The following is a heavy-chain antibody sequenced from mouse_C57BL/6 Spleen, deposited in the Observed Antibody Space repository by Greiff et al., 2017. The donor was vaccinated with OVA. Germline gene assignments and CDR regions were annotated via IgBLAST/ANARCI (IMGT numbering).Heavy chain of an antibody. D-gene: IGHD4-1*01. Sequence: ESGAELAKPGASVKLSCKASGYTFTSYWMHWVKQRPGQGLEWIGYINPSSGYPKYNQKFKDKATLTADKSSSTAYMQLSSLTYEDSADYYCAREWERSVDYWGEGTTLTVSS. CDR3: AREWERSVDY. J-gene: IGHJ2*01. V-gene: IGHV1-7*01. CDR1: GYTFTSYW. CDR2: INPSSGYP.